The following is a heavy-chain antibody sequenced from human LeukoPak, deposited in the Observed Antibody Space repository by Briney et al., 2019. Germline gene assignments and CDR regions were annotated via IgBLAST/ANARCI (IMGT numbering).Heavy chain of an antibody. CDR1: GFTFSSYS. Sequence: KSGGSLRLSRAASGFTFSSYSMNWVRQAPGKGLEWVSSISSSSSYIYYADSVKGRFTISRDNAKNSLYLQMNSLRAEDTAVYYCASLGYSYGYPFDYWGQGTLVTVSS. D-gene: IGHD5-18*01. J-gene: IGHJ4*02. V-gene: IGHV3-21*01. CDR3: ASLGYSYGYPFDY. CDR2: ISSSSSYI.